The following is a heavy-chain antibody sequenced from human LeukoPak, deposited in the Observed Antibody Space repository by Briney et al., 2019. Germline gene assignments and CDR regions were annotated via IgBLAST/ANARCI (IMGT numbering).Heavy chain of an antibody. CDR1: GFTFDDYG. CDR2: INWNGGST. J-gene: IGHJ3*02. Sequence: GGSLRLSCAASGFTFDDYGMSWVRQAPGKGLEWVSGINWNGGSTGYADSVKGRFTISRDNAKNSLYLQMNSLRAEDTALYHCARDSDPYYDSSGYQDAFDIWGQGTMVTVSS. CDR3: ARDSDPYYDSSGYQDAFDI. D-gene: IGHD3-22*01. V-gene: IGHV3-20*01.